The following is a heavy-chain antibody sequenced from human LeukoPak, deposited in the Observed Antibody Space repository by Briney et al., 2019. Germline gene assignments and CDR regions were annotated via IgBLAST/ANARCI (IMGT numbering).Heavy chain of an antibody. J-gene: IGHJ4*02. Sequence: GGSLRPSCAASGFSFSVYSMNWVRQAPGKGLEWVSYISSSGSTIYYADSVKGRFTISRDNAKNSLYLQMNSLRAEDTAVYYCAREPFWSGYYSNLHFDYWGQGTLVTVSS. CDR2: ISSSGSTI. CDR3: AREPFWSGYYSNLHFDY. D-gene: IGHD3-3*01. CDR1: GFSFSVYS. V-gene: IGHV3-48*04.